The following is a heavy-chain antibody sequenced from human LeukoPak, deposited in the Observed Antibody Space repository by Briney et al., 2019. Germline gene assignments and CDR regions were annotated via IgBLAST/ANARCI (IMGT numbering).Heavy chain of an antibody. Sequence: PGGSLRLSCAASGFTFSSYSMNWVRQAPGKGLEWVSSISSSSSYIYYADSVKGRFTISRDNAKNSLYLQMNSPRAEDTAVYYCARDRDYDILTGYGFDAFDIWGQGTMVTVSS. CDR3: ARDRDYDILTGYGFDAFDI. D-gene: IGHD3-9*01. CDR1: GFTFSSYS. J-gene: IGHJ3*02. V-gene: IGHV3-21*01. CDR2: ISSSSSYI.